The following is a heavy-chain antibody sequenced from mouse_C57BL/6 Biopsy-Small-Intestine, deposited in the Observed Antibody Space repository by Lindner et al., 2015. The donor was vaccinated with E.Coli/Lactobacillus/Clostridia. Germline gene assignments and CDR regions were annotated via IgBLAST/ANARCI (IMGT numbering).Heavy chain of an antibody. Sequence: VQLQESGPGMVKPSQSLSLTCTVTGYSITSGYDWHWIRHFPGNKLEWMGYISYSGSTNYNPSLKSRISITHDTSKNHFFLKLNSVTTEDTATYYCARDEDYDGAMDYWGQGTSVTVSS. D-gene: IGHD2-4*01. J-gene: IGHJ4*01. CDR1: GYSITSGYD. CDR3: ARDEDYDGAMDY. V-gene: IGHV3-1*01. CDR2: ISYSGST.